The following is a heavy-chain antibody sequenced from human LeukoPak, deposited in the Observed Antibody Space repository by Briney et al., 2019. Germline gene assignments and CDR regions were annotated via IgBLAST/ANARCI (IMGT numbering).Heavy chain of an antibody. CDR2: ISGDSKYI. Sequence: GGSLRLSCAASGFTFSSYSMNWVRQVPGKGLEWVSSISGDSKYIYYADSVQGRFTISRDNAKNSLYLQMNSLRAEDTAVYYCARALPSPLYSGSYADAFDIWGQGTMVTVSS. CDR3: ARALPSPLYSGSYADAFDI. CDR1: GFTFSSYS. D-gene: IGHD1-26*01. J-gene: IGHJ3*02. V-gene: IGHV3-21*01.